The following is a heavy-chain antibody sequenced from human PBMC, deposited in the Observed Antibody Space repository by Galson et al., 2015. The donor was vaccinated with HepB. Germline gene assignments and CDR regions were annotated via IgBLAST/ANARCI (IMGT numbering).Heavy chain of an antibody. V-gene: IGHV3-23*01. CDR1: GFTFASSG. CDR3: ARSFYGGSYYFDS. Sequence: SLRLSCAASGFTFASSGMSWVRQAPGKGLEWVSLISAGGGGTRYADSVQGRFTVSRDNSKNTLYLQMNSLRAADTAIYYCARSFYGGSYYFDSWGRGTLVTVSS. CDR2: ISAGGGGT. D-gene: IGHD1-26*01. J-gene: IGHJ4*02.